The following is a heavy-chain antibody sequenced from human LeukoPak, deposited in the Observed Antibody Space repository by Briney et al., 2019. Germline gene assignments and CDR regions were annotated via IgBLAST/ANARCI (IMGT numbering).Heavy chain of an antibody. CDR1: GFTFSSYG. D-gene: IGHD3-10*01. J-gene: IGHJ4*02. V-gene: IGHV3-30*03. CDR2: ISYDGSNK. CDR3: ARDSNPLLWFGELLSIDY. Sequence: GSLRLSCAASGFTFSSYGMHWVRQAPGKGLEWVAVISYDGSNKYYADSVKGRFTISRDNSKNTLYLQMNSLRAEDTAVYYCARDSNPLLWFGELLSIDYWGQGTLVTVSS.